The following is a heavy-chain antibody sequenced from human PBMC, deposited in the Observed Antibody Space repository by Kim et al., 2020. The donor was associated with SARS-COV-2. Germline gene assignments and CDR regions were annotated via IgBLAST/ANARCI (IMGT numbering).Heavy chain of an antibody. Sequence: KFQGRVTMTEDTSTDTAYMELSSLRSEDTAVYYCATGAIFGVVSYYGMDVWGQGTTVTVSS. CDR3: ATGAIFGVVSYYGMDV. D-gene: IGHD3-3*01. J-gene: IGHJ6*02. V-gene: IGHV1-24*01.